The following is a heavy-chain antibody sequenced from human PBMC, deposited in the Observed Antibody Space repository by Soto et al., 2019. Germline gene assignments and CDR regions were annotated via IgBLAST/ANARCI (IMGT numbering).Heavy chain of an antibody. D-gene: IGHD5-18*01. CDR3: ATGSGYSYAYNY. V-gene: IGHV3-7*01. CDR2: IKQEGSEK. Sequence: PGGSLRLSCVASGFTFSNSWMTWVRQAPGKGLEWVANIKQEGSEKYYVDSVKGRFTISRDDAKNSLYLQMDSLRAEDTAVYYCATGSGYSYAYNYWGQGTLVTVSS. J-gene: IGHJ4*01. CDR1: GFTFSNSW.